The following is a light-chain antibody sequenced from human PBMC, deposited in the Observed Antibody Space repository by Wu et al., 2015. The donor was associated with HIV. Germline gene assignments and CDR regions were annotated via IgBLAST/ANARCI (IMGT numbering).Light chain of an antibody. Sequence: EIVLTQPPGTLSLSPGERATLSCRASQTLGSRYLAWYQQKPGQAPRLLIYSASSRATGIPDRFSGSGSGTDFTLTISRLEPEDFAVYYCQRYGTSPKWTFGQGTKVEVK. J-gene: IGKJ1*01. CDR2: SAS. CDR3: QRYGTSPKWT. CDR1: QTLGSRY. V-gene: IGKV3-20*01.